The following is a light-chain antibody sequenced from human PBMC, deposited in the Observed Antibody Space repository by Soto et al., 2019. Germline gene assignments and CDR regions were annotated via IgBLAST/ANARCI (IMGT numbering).Light chain of an antibody. J-gene: IGLJ1*01. V-gene: IGLV2-14*01. CDR1: TSDIGTYNY. CDR3: CSYAGSGTDNYV. CDR2: EVS. Sequence: QSVLTQPASVSGSPGQSITISCSGGTSDIGTYNYVSWYQHHPGKVPKVMIYEVSNRPSGVSNRFSGSKSGNTASLTISGLQSEDEADYYCCSYAGSGTDNYVFGSGTKLTVL.